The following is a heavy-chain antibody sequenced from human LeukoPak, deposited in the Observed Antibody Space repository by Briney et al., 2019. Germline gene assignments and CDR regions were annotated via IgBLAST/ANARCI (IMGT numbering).Heavy chain of an antibody. J-gene: IGHJ4*02. CDR3: ARFDYADYLAFDY. Sequence: GGSLRLSCAASGFTFSSYGMNWVRQAPGKGPEWISYISRSRATIYYADSVKGRFTISRDNAKNSLYLQMSSLGAEDTAIYYCARFDYADYLAFDYWGQGTLVTVSS. D-gene: IGHD4-17*01. V-gene: IGHV3-48*03. CDR2: ISRSRATI. CDR1: GFTFSSYG.